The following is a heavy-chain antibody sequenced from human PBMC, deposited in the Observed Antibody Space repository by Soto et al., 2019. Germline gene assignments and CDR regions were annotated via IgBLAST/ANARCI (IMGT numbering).Heavy chain of an antibody. D-gene: IGHD6-13*01. V-gene: IGHV4-39*01. CDR2: GYYSGST. CDR3: ATSPVGRYSSSWYFDY. J-gene: IGHJ4*02. Sequence: SETLSLTCTVSGGSISSSSYYWGWIRQPPGKGLEWIGNGYYSGSTYYNPSLKSRVTISADTSRNQFSLKLSSVTAADTAVYYCATSPVGRYSSSWYFDYWGPGTLVTVSS. CDR1: GGSISSSSYY.